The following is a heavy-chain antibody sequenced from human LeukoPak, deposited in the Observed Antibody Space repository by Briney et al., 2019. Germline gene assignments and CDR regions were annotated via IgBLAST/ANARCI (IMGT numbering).Heavy chain of an antibody. J-gene: IGHJ3*02. CDR2: ITSSGSTI. Sequence: GGSLRLSCAASGFTFSDYYMSWTRQAPGKGLEWVSYITSSGSTIYYADSMKGRSTISRDNAKHSLFLQLDSLRAEDTAVYYCARIGRPAAFDIWGQGTLVIVSS. V-gene: IGHV3-11*01. D-gene: IGHD6-6*01. CDR1: GFTFSDYY. CDR3: ARIGRPAAFDI.